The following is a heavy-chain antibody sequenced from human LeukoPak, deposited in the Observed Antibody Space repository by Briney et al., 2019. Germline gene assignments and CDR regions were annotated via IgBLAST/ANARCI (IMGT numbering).Heavy chain of an antibody. V-gene: IGHV3-30*18. Sequence: GGSLRLSCAASGFTFSNYGIHWVRQAPGKGLEGLAVISYDGSNKYYAGSLKGRFTISRDNSRNTLYLQMNSLGAEDKAVYYWGKEVRESGSYRFDYWGQGTLVTVSS. J-gene: IGHJ4*02. CDR3: GKEVRESGSYRFDY. CDR2: ISYDGSNK. D-gene: IGHD1-26*01. CDR1: GFTFSNYG.